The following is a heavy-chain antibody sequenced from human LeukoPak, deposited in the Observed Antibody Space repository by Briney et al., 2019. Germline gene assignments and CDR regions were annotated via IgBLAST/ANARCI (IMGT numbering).Heavy chain of an antibody. J-gene: IGHJ4*02. D-gene: IGHD6-13*01. V-gene: IGHV6-1*01. CDR3: ARDEQQLVRPFDY. CDR1: GDSVSSNSAA. Sequence: SQTLSLTCAISGDSVSSNSAAWNWIRQSPSRGLEWLGRTYYGSKWYNDYAVSVKSRITINPDTSKNQFSLHLNSVTPGDTAVYYCARDEQQLVRPFDYWGQGTLVAVSS. CDR2: TYYGSKWYN.